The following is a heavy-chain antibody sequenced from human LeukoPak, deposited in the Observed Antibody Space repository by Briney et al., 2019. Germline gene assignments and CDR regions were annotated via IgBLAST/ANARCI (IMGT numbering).Heavy chain of an antibody. CDR2: ISSSSSYI. J-gene: IGHJ3*02. CDR3: ASPTKAFDAFDI. Sequence: GGSLRLSCAASRFTFSTYGMNWVRQAQGKGLEWVSSISSSSSYIYYADSVKGRFTISRDNAKNSLYLQMNSLRAEDTAVYYCASPTKAFDAFDIWGQGTMVTVSS. D-gene: IGHD2-8*01. CDR1: RFTFSTYG. V-gene: IGHV3-21*01.